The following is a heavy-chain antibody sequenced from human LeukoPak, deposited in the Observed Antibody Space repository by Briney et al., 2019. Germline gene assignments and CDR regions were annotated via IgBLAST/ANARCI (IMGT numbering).Heavy chain of an antibody. J-gene: IGHJ1*01. CDR3: ARDWSVVVTGAEYFQH. V-gene: IGHV3-30-3*01. D-gene: IGHD2-21*02. Sequence: GGSLRLSCAASGFIFSNYAIHWVRQAPGKGLEWVAVISYDGDMKYYADSVRGRFTISRDDSKSTVFLQMSSLRPDDTAVYYCARDWSVVVTGAEYFQHWGQGTLVTVSS. CDR1: GFIFSNYA. CDR2: ISYDGDMK.